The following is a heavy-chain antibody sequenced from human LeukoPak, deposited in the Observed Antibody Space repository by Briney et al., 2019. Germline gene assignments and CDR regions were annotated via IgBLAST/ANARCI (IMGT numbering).Heavy chain of an antibody. V-gene: IGHV3-30*19. Sequence: PGESLRLSCAASGITFTIYNMNWVRQAPGKGLEWVAVISYDGSNKYYADSVKGRFTISRDNSKNTLYLQMNSLRAEDTAVYYCARDYRGAAAGFDAFDIWGQGTMVTVSS. D-gene: IGHD6-13*01. J-gene: IGHJ3*02. CDR1: GITFTIYN. CDR2: ISYDGSNK. CDR3: ARDYRGAAAGFDAFDI.